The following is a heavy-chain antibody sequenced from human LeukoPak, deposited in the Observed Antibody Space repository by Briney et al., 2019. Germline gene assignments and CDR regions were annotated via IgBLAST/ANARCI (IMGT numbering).Heavy chain of an antibody. CDR1: GGSISSYY. CDR3: ARTGWLQFGAFDI. D-gene: IGHD5-24*01. CDR2: IYYSGST. Sequence: SETLSLTCTVSGGSISSYYWSWIRQPPGRGLEWIGYIYYSGSTNYNPSLKSRVTISVDTSKNQFSLKLSSVTAADTAVYYCARTGWLQFGAFDIWGQGTMVTVSS. V-gene: IGHV4-59*01. J-gene: IGHJ3*02.